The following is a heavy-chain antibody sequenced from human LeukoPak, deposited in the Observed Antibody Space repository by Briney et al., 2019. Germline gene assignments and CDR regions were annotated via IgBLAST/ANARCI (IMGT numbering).Heavy chain of an antibody. J-gene: IGHJ4*02. Sequence: PGGSLRLSCAASRFTFSSYSMNWVRQAPGKGLEWVSSISSSSSYIYYADSVKGRFTISRDNAKNSLYLQMNSLRAEDTAVYYCARDSLLVGAADYWGQGTLVTVSS. CDR1: RFTFSSYS. D-gene: IGHD1-26*01. V-gene: IGHV3-21*01. CDR3: ARDSLLVGAADY. CDR2: ISSSSSYI.